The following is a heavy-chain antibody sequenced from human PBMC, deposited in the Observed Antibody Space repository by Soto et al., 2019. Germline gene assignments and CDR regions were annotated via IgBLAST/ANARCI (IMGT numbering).Heavy chain of an antibody. CDR3: ARVERGTATTVVDAFEI. CDR2: MSHSGGT. CDR1: GGSVNSGNYS. D-gene: IGHD1-1*01. Sequence: SETLSLTCAVFGGSVNSGNYSWSWIRQPPGKGLEWIGEMSHSGGTHFNPSLKSRVTISVDTSKNQFSLKMSSVTAADTALYYCARVERGTATTVVDAFEIWGPGTMVTVSS. J-gene: IGHJ3*02. V-gene: IGHV4-61*01.